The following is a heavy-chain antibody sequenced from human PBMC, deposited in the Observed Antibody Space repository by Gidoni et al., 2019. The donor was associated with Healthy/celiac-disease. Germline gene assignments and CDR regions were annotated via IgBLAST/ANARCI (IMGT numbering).Heavy chain of an antibody. Sequence: EVQLVESGGGLVQPGGSLRLSRAVSGFTSSTYSMHWVRQAPGKGLEWVSYISSSSSAIYYADSVKGRFTISRDNAKNSLYLQMSSLRDEDTAVYYCAREASSGWQNYYYYGMDVWGQGTTVTVSS. CDR3: AREASSGWQNYYYYGMDV. V-gene: IGHV3-48*02. D-gene: IGHD6-19*01. CDR2: ISSSSSAI. CDR1: GFTSSTYS. J-gene: IGHJ6*02.